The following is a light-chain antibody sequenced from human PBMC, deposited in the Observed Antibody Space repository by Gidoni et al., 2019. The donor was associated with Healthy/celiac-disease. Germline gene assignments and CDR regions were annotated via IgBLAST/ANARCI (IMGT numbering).Light chain of an antibody. CDR3: QQRSST. Sequence: EIVLTQSPATLSLSPGERATLSCRASQSVSSYLAWYQQKPGQAPRLLIYDASNRATGIPARFSGSGSGTDFTLTISSLEPEDFAVYYCQQRSSTFXGXTKVEIK. V-gene: IGKV3-11*01. CDR1: QSVSSY. J-gene: IGKJ4*01. CDR2: DAS.